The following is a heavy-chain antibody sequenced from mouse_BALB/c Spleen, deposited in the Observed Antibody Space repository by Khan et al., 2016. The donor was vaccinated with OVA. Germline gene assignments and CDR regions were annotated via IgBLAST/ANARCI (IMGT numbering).Heavy chain of an antibody. V-gene: IGHV1-69*02. CDR3: TREGVDGSSFAY. CDR2: IYPSDSST. J-gene: IGHJ3*01. CDR1: GYTFTNYW. Sequence: QVRLQQSGTELVRPADSVKLSCKTSGYTFTNYWINWVKQRPGQGLEWLGNIYPSDSSTNYNQKYKNQATLNVNNSSSTASMLLNSPTSEDSAVYYGTREGVDGSSFAYWGQGTLVTVSA. D-gene: IGHD2-3*01.